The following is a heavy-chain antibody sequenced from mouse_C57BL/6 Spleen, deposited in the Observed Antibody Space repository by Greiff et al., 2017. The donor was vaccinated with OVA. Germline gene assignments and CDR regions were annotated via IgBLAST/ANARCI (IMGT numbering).Heavy chain of an antibody. J-gene: IGHJ2*01. D-gene: IGHD1-1*01. CDR1: GYTFTDYY. Sequence: EVQLQQSGPELVKPGASVKISCKASGYTFTDYYMNWVKQSHGKSLEWIGDINPNNGGTSYNQKFKGKATLTVDKSSSTAYMELRSLTSEDSAVYYCARSGYGSSLFDYWGKGTTLTVSS. CDR2: INPNNGGT. CDR3: ARSGYGSSLFDY. V-gene: IGHV1-26*01.